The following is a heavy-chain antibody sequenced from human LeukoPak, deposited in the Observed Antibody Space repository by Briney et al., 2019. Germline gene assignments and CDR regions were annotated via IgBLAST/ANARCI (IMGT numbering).Heavy chain of an antibody. CDR2: INWNGGST. CDR3: ERDVLRFLEWSYGMDV. V-gene: IGHV3-20*01. J-gene: IGHJ6*02. Sequence: GGSLRLSCAASRFTFDDYGMSWVRQAPGKGLEWVSGINWNGGSTGYADSVKGRFTISRDNAKNSLYLQMNSLRAEDTALYHCERDVLRFLEWSYGMDVWGQGTTVTVSS. CDR1: RFTFDDYG. D-gene: IGHD3-3*01.